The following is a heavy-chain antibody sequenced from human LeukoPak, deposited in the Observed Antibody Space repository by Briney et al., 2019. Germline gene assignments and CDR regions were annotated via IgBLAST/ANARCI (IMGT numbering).Heavy chain of an antibody. CDR2: FDPEDGET. Sequence: ASVKVSCKVSGYTLTELSMHWVRQAPGKGLEWMGGFDPEDGETIYAQKFQGSVTITADKSTSTAYMELSSLRSEDTAVYYCARDLKWGSGSHDAFDIWGQGTMVTVSS. CDR1: GYTLTELS. CDR3: ARDLKWGSGSHDAFDI. J-gene: IGHJ3*02. D-gene: IGHD3-10*01. V-gene: IGHV1-24*01.